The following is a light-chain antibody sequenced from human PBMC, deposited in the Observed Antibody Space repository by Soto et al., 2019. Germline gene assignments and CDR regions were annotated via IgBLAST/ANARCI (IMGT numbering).Light chain of an antibody. CDR3: QQDDRSLYT. CDR1: QSISSTF. J-gene: IGKJ2*01. CDR2: GAS. V-gene: IGKV3-20*01. Sequence: ENVLTQSPGTLSFSPGERATLSCRTSQSISSTFLAWYQQNPGQAPRLLIYGASSRATGIPDMFSGSGSGTDFTLTISRLEPEDFAVYYCQQDDRSLYTFGQGTKLEIK.